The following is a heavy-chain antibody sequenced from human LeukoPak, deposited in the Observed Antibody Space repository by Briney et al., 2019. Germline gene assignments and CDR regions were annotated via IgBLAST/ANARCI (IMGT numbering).Heavy chain of an antibody. CDR2: VPFSGST. D-gene: IGHD6-13*01. V-gene: IGHV4-59*08. Sequence: PSETLSLTCIVSGGSINNYYWSWIRQPPGKELEWLGEVPFSGSTNYNPSLTSRVTISADTSKNQVSLRLRSVTAADTAVYYCALYCRLSSNCGYYGMDLWGRGTTVTVSS. CDR3: ALYCRLSSNCGYYGMDL. CDR1: GGSINNYY. J-gene: IGHJ6*02.